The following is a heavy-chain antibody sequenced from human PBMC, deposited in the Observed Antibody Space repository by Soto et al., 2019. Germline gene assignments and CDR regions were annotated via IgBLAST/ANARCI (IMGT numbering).Heavy chain of an antibody. CDR2: IYSGGRA. Sequence: EVQLVRSGGGLVEPGGSLKLSCAASGFTVNSNYMSWVRQAPGKGLEWVSVIYSGGRAYYADSVKGRFTISRDNSKHALSLQMNSLRAEDTAVYYCARDSDGYCSGGSCYDYWGQGTLVTVSS. CDR1: GFTVNSNY. V-gene: IGHV3-66*01. J-gene: IGHJ4*02. D-gene: IGHD2-15*01. CDR3: ARDSDGYCSGGSCYDY.